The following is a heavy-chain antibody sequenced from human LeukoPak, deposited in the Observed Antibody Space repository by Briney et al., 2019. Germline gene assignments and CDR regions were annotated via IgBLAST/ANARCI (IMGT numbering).Heavy chain of an antibody. V-gene: IGHV4-61*01. Sequence: SETLSPTCTVSGGSVSSGSYYWSWIRQPPGKGLEWIGYIYYSGSTNYNPSLKSRVTISVDTSKNQFSLKLSSVTAADTAVYYCARGAIAAATNYGMDVWGQGTTVTVSS. J-gene: IGHJ6*02. D-gene: IGHD6-13*01. CDR2: IYYSGST. CDR3: ARGAIAAATNYGMDV. CDR1: GGSVSSGSYY.